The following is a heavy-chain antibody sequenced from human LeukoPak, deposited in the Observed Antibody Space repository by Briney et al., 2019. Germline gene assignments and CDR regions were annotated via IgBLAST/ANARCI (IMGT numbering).Heavy chain of an antibody. D-gene: IGHD5-24*01. J-gene: IGHJ4*02. Sequence: KTSETLSLTCAVYGGSFSGYYWSWIRQPPGKGLEWIGYIYYSGSTNYNPSLKSRVTISVDTSKNQFSLKLSSVTAADTAVYYCARLAGWLQKVFDYWGQGTLVTVSS. CDR2: IYYSGST. CDR1: GGSFSGYY. CDR3: ARLAGWLQKVFDY. V-gene: IGHV4-59*08.